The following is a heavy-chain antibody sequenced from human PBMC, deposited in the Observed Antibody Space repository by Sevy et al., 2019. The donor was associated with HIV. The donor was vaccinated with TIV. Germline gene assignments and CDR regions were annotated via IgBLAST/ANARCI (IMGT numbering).Heavy chain of an antibody. CDR2: ISGSGGYT. J-gene: IGHJ5*02. V-gene: IGHV3-23*01. Sequence: GGSLRLSCAASGFTFSSYAMTWVRQAPGKGLEWVSSISGSGGYTYYADSVKGRFTISRDNSKKTLDLEMHSLRAEDTAVYYCAKEGYQSSGYHHWGQGTLVTVSS. D-gene: IGHD3-22*01. CDR1: GFTFSSYA. CDR3: AKEGYQSSGYHH.